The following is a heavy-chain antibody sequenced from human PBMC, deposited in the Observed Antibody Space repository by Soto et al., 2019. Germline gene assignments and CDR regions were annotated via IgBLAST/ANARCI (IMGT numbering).Heavy chain of an antibody. V-gene: IGHV3-74*01. D-gene: IGHD4-17*01. CDR1: GFTFTNYW. CDR3: ARDFTTAETPGDDFDY. J-gene: IGHJ4*02. CDR2: INADGSYA. Sequence: LRLSCAASGFTFTNYWMHWVRQVPGKGLVWVSRINADGSYASYADFVKGRFTISRDNSRNTVHLQMNSLSAEDTAVYYCARDFTTAETPGDDFDYWGQGIPVTVSS.